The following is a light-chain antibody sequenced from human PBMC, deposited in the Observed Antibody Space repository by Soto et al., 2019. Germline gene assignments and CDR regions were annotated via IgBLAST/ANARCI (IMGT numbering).Light chain of an antibody. Sequence: DIVMTQSPDSLAVSLGERVTINCKSSQSILYSSNNKNYLAWYQQKPRQPPKLLIHWASTRESGVPDRFSGSGSGTDFTLTISSLQAEDVAVYYCLQYLDIPRTFGQGTNVEIK. CDR3: LQYLDIPRT. V-gene: IGKV4-1*01. J-gene: IGKJ1*01. CDR2: WAS. CDR1: QSILYSSNNKNY.